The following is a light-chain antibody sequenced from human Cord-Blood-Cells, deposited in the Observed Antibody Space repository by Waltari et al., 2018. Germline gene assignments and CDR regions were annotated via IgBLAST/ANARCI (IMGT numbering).Light chain of an antibody. Sequence: DIQMTQPPSSLSASVGDRVTITCRASQSISSYLNWYQQKPGKAPKLLIYAASSLQSGVTSRFSGSGSGTDFTLTISSLQPEDFATYYCQQSYSTPQALTFGGGTKVEIK. CDR2: AAS. V-gene: IGKV1-39*01. CDR3: QQSYSTPQALT. CDR1: QSISSY. J-gene: IGKJ4*01.